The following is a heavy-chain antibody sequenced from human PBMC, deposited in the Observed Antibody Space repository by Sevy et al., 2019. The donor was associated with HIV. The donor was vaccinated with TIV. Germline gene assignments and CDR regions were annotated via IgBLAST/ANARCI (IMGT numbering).Heavy chain of an antibody. CDR3: ARDPLRGDLDYFDY. D-gene: IGHD5-12*01. CDR1: GYTFTGYY. V-gene: IGHV1-2*06. J-gene: IGHJ4*02. CDR2: INPNSGGT. Sequence: ASVKVSCKASGYTFTGYYMHWVRQAPGQGLEWMGRINPNSGGTNYAQKFHGRVTMTRDTSISTAYMELSRLRSDDTAVYYCARDPLRGDLDYFDYWGQGTLVTVSS.